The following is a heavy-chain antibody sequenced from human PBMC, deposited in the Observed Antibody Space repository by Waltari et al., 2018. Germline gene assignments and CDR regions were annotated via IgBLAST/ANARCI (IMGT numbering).Heavy chain of an antibody. Sequence: QVQLQESGPGLVKPSETLSLTCTVSGGSISSHYWSWIRQPPGKGLEWIGYIDYSGSTNYNPSLKSRVTISVDTSKNQFSLKLSSVTAADTAVYYCARTTVTDYWYFDLWGRGTLVTVSS. CDR2: IDYSGST. V-gene: IGHV4-59*11. CDR3: ARTTVTDYWYFDL. D-gene: IGHD4-17*01. CDR1: GGSISSHY. J-gene: IGHJ2*01.